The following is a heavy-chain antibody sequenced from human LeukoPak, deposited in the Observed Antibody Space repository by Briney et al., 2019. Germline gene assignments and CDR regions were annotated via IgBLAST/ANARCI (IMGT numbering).Heavy chain of an antibody. D-gene: IGHD3-3*01. CDR1: GGSISSSSYY. J-gene: IGHJ4*02. CDR2: IYYSGST. V-gene: IGHV4-39*01. CDR3: ARGYYGHYDFWSGYYDY. Sequence: SETLSLTCTVSGGSISSSSYYWGWIRQPPGKGLEWIGSIYYSGSTYYNPSLKSRVTISVDTSKNQFSLKLSSVTAADTAVYYCARGYYGHYDFWSGYYDYRGQGTLVTVSS.